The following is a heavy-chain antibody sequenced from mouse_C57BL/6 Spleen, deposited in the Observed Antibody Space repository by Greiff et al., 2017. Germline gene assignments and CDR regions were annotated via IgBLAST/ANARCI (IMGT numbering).Heavy chain of an antibody. J-gene: IGHJ2*01. Sequence: VQGVESGPGLVQPSQSLSITCTVSGFSLTSYGVHWVRQSPGKGLEWLGVIWSGGSTDYNAAFISRLSISKDNSKSQVFFKMNSLQADDTAIYYCASMITTGYYFDYWGQGTTLTVSS. CDR1: GFSLTSYG. V-gene: IGHV2-2*01. D-gene: IGHD2-4*01. CDR2: IWSGGST. CDR3: ASMITTGYYFDY.